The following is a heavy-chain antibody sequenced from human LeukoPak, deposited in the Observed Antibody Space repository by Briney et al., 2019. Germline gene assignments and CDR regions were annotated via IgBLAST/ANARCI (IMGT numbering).Heavy chain of an antibody. D-gene: IGHD3-10*01. Sequence: SETLSLTCTVSGGSISSYYWSWIRQPPGKGLEWIGYIYYSGSTNYNPSLKSRVTMSVDTSKNQFSLKLSSVTAADTAVYYCARYGHPRVVIDWGQGTLVTVSS. CDR3: ARYGHPRVVID. V-gene: IGHV4-59*08. CDR2: IYYSGST. CDR1: GGSISSYY. J-gene: IGHJ4*02.